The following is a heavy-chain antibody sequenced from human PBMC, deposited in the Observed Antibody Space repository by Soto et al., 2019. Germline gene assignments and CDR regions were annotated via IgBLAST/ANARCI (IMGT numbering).Heavy chain of an antibody. V-gene: IGHV4-39*01. J-gene: IGHJ5*02. CDR2: IYQSGST. CDR1: GDSISSSTYY. CDR3: ASRFFRHFDWGARFDP. D-gene: IGHD3-9*01. Sequence: QLQLQESGPGLVKPSETLSLNCTVSGDSISSSTYYWGWIRQPPGKGLEWIGSIYQSGSTYYNPSLKSRVTISVDTSKNQFSLKLSSVTAADTAVYYCASRFFRHFDWGARFDPWGQGTLVTVSS.